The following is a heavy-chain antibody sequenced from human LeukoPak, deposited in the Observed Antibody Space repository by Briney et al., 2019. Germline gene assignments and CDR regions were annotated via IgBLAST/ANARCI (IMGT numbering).Heavy chain of an antibody. D-gene: IGHD6-13*01. Sequence: SETLSLTCTVSGGSISSNSYYWGWIRQPPGKGLEWIGSIYYSGSTYYNPSLKSRVTISVDTSKNQFSLKLSSVTAADTAVYYCARREIGIAAAGTYYFDYWGQGTLVTVSS. CDR1: GGSISSNSYY. CDR3: ARREIGIAAAGTYYFDY. CDR2: IYYSGST. V-gene: IGHV4-39*01. J-gene: IGHJ4*02.